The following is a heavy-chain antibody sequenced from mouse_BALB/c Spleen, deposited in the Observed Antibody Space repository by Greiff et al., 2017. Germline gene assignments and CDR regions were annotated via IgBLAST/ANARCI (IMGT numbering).Heavy chain of an antibody. V-gene: IGHV2-9*02. D-gene: IGHD2-3*01. Sequence: VQLQQSGPGLVAPSQSLSITCTVSGFSLTSYGVHWVRQPPGKGLEWLGVIWAGGSTNYNSALMSRLSISKDNSKSQVFLKMNSLQTDDTAMYYCAREGYSDYYAMDYWGQGTSVTVSS. CDR3: AREGYSDYYAMDY. J-gene: IGHJ4*01. CDR1: GFSLTSYG. CDR2: IWAGGST.